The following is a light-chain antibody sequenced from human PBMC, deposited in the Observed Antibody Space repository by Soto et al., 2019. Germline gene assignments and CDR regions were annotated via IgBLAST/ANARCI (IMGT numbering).Light chain of an antibody. V-gene: IGKV1-39*01. CDR2: AAF. Sequence: DIQMTQSPSSLSASVGDRFTITCRASQSVSNFLNWYQQKPGKAPKLLVFAAFSLQSGVPSRFSGDGSGTDFTLTISSLQPEDFATYYCEQTYITPTFGGGTKVDIK. J-gene: IGKJ4*01. CDR1: QSVSNF. CDR3: EQTYITPT.